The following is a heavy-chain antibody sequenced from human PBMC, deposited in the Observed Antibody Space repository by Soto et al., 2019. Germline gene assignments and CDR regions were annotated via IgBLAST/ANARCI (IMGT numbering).Heavy chain of an antibody. V-gene: IGHV1-18*01. CDR3: AKTGAWNWFDP. J-gene: IGHJ5*02. CDR2: ISPYTGDT. CDR1: GYTFTDYG. Sequence: QVQLVQSGAEVKEPGASVKVSCKASGYTFTDYGISWVRQAPGQGLEGMGWISPYTGDTKYLQRLQGRVTVTADTSTSTAYMEVRSLRYDDTAVYYCAKTGAWNWFDPWGQGTLVTVSS.